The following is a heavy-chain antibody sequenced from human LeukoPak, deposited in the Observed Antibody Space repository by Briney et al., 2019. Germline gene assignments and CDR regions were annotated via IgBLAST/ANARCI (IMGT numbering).Heavy chain of an antibody. Sequence: GGSLRLSCAASGFTFSSYSMNWVRQAPGKGLEWVSSISSSSSYIYYADSVKGRFTISRDNAKNSLYLQMNSLRAEDTAVYYCAHTTIARYGSSWYSDAFDIWGQGTMVTVSS. D-gene: IGHD6-13*01. CDR2: ISSSSSYI. J-gene: IGHJ3*02. CDR1: GFTFSSYS. V-gene: IGHV3-21*01. CDR3: AHTTIARYGSSWYSDAFDI.